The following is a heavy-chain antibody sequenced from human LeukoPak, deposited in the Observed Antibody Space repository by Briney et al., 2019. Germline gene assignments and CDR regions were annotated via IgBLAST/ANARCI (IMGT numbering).Heavy chain of an antibody. D-gene: IGHD6-19*01. V-gene: IGHV3-23*01. J-gene: IGHJ4*02. Sequence: GGSLRLSCAASGFTFSSYAMSWVRQAPGKGLEWASVISGSGGNTYYADSVKGRFTISRDNSKNTLYLQINSLRAEDTAIYYCAKDGKGAPVAGTGYFDYWGQGTLVTVSS. CDR2: ISGSGGNT. CDR1: GFTFSSYA. CDR3: AKDGKGAPVAGTGYFDY.